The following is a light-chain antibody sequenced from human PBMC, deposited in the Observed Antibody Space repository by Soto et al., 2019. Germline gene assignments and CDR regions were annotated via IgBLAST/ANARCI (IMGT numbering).Light chain of an antibody. CDR1: HNIDNR. CDR2: GAS. J-gene: IGKJ1*01. CDR3: QQYANWPPWT. V-gene: IGKV3-15*01. Sequence: EIVMTQSPATLSVSPGGRAPLSCGASHNIDNRLAWYQLKRGQPPRLLIHGASTRATGVAPRFSGSGSGTEYTRTVSGLQSEDFAVYFCQQYANWPPWTFGQGTKVEI.